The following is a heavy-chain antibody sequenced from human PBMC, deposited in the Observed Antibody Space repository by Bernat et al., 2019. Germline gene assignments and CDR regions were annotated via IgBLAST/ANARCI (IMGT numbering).Heavy chain of an antibody. CDR1: GFTFSDYY. CDR3: ARLAYYDSSGYKGVDY. D-gene: IGHD3-22*01. Sequence: QVQLVESGGGLVKPGGSLRLSCAASGFTFSDYYMSWIRQAPGKGLEWVSYISSSSSYTNYADSVKGRFTISRDNAKNSLYLQMNSLRAEDTAVYYCARLAYYDSSGYKGVDYWGQGTLVTVSS. J-gene: IGHJ4*02. CDR2: ISSSSSYT. V-gene: IGHV3-11*05.